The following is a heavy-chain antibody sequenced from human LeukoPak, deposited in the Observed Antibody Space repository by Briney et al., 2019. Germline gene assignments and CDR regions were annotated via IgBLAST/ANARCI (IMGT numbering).Heavy chain of an antibody. Sequence: SETLSITCTVSGGSISSSSYYWGWIRQPPGKGLEWIGSIYYSGSTYYNPSLKSRVTISVDTSKNQFSLKLSSVTAADTAVYYCARLNSLGYSSGWYPDYWGQGTLVTVSS. CDR1: GGSISSSSYY. J-gene: IGHJ4*02. D-gene: IGHD6-19*01. CDR2: IYYSGST. CDR3: ARLNSLGYSSGWYPDY. V-gene: IGHV4-39*01.